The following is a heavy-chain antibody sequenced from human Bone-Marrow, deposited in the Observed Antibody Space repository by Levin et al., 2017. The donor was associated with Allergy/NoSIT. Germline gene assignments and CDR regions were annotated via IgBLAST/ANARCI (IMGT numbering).Heavy chain of an antibody. CDR2: IYTGGAT. Sequence: SQTLSLTCTVSGGSISSGGYYWSWIRQPAGKGLEWIGRIYTGGATDYHASFESRVTISLDTSGSQFSLKMTSVTAADTAIYFCARDSGTNWIDRLGMGWFDPWGQGILVTVSS. V-gene: IGHV4-61*02. CDR3: ARDSGTNWIDRLGMGWFDP. D-gene: IGHD3-10*01. J-gene: IGHJ5*02. CDR1: GGSISSGGYY.